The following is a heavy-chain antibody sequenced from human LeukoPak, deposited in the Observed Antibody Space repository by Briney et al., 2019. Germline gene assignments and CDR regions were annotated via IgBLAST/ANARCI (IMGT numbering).Heavy chain of an antibody. J-gene: IGHJ4*02. Sequence: SETLSLTCTVSGGSISIFFWSWIRQPAGKGLEWIGRINTSDSTNYNPSLKTRVTMSVDTSKNQFSLKLSSVTAADTAVYYCARTSLSAYYPLRDDLLPLYFDSWGQGTLVSVSS. V-gene: IGHV4-4*07. D-gene: IGHD1-26*01. CDR3: ARTSLSAYYPLRDDLLPLYFDS. CDR1: GGSISIFF. CDR2: INTSDST.